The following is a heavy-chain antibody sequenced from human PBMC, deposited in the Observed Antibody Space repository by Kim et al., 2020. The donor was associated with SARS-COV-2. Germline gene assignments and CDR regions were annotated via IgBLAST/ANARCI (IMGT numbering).Heavy chain of an antibody. J-gene: IGHJ4*02. CDR2: VNGGGDRT. D-gene: IGHD5-18*01. Sequence: GGSLRLSCEASGFTFSNHAMTWVRQAPGMVLEWVSAVNGGGDRTSYADSVTGRFTISRDNSKNALFLQMDSLRAEDTAMYFCAKGLHLWLSAGDYWGQGT. CDR3: AKGLHLWLSAGDY. V-gene: IGHV3-23*01. CDR1: GFTFSNHA.